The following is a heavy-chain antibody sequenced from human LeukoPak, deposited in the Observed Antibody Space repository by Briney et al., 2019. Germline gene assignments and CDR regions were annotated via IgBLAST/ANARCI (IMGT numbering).Heavy chain of an antibody. CDR1: GFTFSSYG. Sequence: SGGSLRLSCAASGFTFSSYGMNWVRQAPGKGLEWVSYISSSGSTIYYADSVKGRFTISRDNAKNSLYLQMNSLRAEDTAVYYCARDRGAGTVDYWGQGTLVTVSS. CDR2: ISSSGSTI. J-gene: IGHJ4*02. CDR3: ARDRGAGTVDY. D-gene: IGHD6-13*01. V-gene: IGHV3-48*03.